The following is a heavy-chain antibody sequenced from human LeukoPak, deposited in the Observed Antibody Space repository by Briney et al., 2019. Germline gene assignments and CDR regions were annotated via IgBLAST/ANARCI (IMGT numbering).Heavy chain of an antibody. V-gene: IGHV1-18*01. Sequence: GASVTVSCKASGYTFTTYGISWVRPAPGQGLEWMGWISSYNGNTNYAQKLQGRVTMTTDTSTSSAYMELKSLRSDDTAVYYCARGDYGDYWGQGTLVTVSS. CDR2: ISSYNGNT. CDR3: ARGDYGDY. CDR1: GYTFTTYG. J-gene: IGHJ4*02.